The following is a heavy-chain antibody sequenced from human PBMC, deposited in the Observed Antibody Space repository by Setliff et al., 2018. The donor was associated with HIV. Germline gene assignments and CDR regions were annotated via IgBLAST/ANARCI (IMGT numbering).Heavy chain of an antibody. V-gene: IGHV1-69*13. Sequence: ASVKVSCKASGGSFSNYAFSWVRQAPGQGLEWMGGFVPMFGSANYAQKFQGRLTITADESTTTVYMELSRFRSEDTAVYYCARGRYYDSGTYFTETWGQGALVTVSS. CDR3: ARGRYYDSGTYFTET. CDR2: FVPMFGSA. CDR1: GGSFSNYA. J-gene: IGHJ5*02. D-gene: IGHD3-10*01.